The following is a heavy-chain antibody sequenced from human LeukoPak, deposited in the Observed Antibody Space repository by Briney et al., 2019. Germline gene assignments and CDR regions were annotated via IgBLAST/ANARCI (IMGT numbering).Heavy chain of an antibody. CDR1: GGSISTFS. D-gene: IGHD6-19*01. CDR3: ARDTSVASGMQY. V-gene: IGHV4-59*01. J-gene: IGHJ4*02. CDR2: YFSTAT. Sequence: SETLSLTCTVSGGSISTFSWSWVRQTPDWGLEWIGSYFSTATKSNPSLGRRVAISVDTSKNQLFLRLRSLTPADTASYYCARDTSVASGMQYWGPGTLVTVSS.